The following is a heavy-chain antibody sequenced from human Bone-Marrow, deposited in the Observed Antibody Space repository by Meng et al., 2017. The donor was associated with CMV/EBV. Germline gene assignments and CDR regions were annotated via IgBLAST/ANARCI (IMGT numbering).Heavy chain of an antibody. CDR2: IIPILGIA. D-gene: IGHD6-6*01. CDR3: ARVGSIVARRVWFDP. V-gene: IGHV1-69*02. CDR1: GGTFSSYT. J-gene: IGHJ5*02. Sequence: SVKVSCKASGGTFSSYTISWVRQAPGQGLEWMGRIIPILGIANYAQKFQGRVTITADKSTSTAYMELSSLRSEDTAVYYCARVGSIVARRVWFDPWGQGTLVTVSS.